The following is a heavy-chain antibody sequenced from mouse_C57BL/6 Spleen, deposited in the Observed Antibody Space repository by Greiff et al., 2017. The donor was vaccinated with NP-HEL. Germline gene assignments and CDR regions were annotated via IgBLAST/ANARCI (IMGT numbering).Heavy chain of an antibody. CDR3: ARRYYYGSSYYLDY. CDR1: GFTFSDYG. J-gene: IGHJ2*01. D-gene: IGHD1-1*01. CDR2: ISSGSSTI. Sequence: DVKLVESGGGLVKPGGSLKLSCAASGFTFSDYGMHWVRQAPEKGLEWVAYISSGSSTIYYADTVKGRFTISRDNAKNTLFLQMTSLRSEDTAMYYCARRYYYGSSYYLDYWGQGTTLTVSS. V-gene: IGHV5-17*01.